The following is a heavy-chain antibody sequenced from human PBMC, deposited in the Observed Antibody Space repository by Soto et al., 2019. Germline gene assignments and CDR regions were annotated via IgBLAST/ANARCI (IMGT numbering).Heavy chain of an antibody. J-gene: IGHJ4*02. CDR1: GDYMSDSY. D-gene: IGHD3-10*01. CDR2: IHYSGST. CDR3: ARRPRGGVGELFDS. Sequence: SETLSLTCTVSGDYMSDSYWSWVRQPPGKGLVWIGYIHYSGSTNSHPSLKSRVTISLDTSKNQFSLKLRFVTAADTAVYYCARRPRGGVGELFDSWGQGILVTVSS. V-gene: IGHV4-59*08.